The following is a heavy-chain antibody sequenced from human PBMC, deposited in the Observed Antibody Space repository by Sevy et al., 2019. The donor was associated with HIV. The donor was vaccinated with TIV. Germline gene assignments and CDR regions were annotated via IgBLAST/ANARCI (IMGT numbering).Heavy chain of an antibody. CDR3: AREGAYYYDSSGYY. CDR2: ISSSSSTI. Sequence: GGSLRLSCAASGFTFSSYSMNWVRQAPGKGLEWVSYISSSSSTIYYADSVKGRLTISRHNAKNSLYLQMNSLRDEDTAVYYCAREGAYYYDSSGYYWGQGTLVTVSS. J-gene: IGHJ4*02. D-gene: IGHD3-22*01. V-gene: IGHV3-48*02. CDR1: GFTFSSYS.